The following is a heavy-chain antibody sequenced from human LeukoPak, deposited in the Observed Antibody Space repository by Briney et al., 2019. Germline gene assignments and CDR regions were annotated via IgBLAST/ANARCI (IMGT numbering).Heavy chain of an antibody. J-gene: IGHJ3*02. CDR2: IIPILGTA. Sequence: ASVKVSCKASGGTFSNYGISWVRQAPGQGLEWMGGIIPILGTANYAQNFQGRVTITSDESTRTVYMELSSLGSEDTAVYYCARDLAPATEWNYADAFDIWGQGTMVTVSS. V-gene: IGHV1-69*01. D-gene: IGHD1-7*01. CDR3: ARDLAPATEWNYADAFDI. CDR1: GGTFSNYG.